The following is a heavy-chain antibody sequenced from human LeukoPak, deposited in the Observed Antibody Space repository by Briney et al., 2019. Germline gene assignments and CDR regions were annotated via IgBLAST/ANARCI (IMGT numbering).Heavy chain of an antibody. CDR1: GFTFSNYG. D-gene: IGHD5-18*01. Sequence: PGGSLRLPCAASGFTFSNYGMQWVRQAPGKGLEWVAVVSSDGGTQYYDNSVRGRFTIFRDNAEDMLYLQMNSLRPEDTAVYYCVKEFGGHSYGAYFDYWGLGTLVTVSS. CDR2: VSSDGGTQ. V-gene: IGHV3-30*18. CDR3: VKEFGGHSYGAYFDY. J-gene: IGHJ4*02.